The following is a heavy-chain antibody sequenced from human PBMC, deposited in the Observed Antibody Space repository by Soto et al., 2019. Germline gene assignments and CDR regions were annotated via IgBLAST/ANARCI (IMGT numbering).Heavy chain of an antibody. J-gene: IGHJ6*03. V-gene: IGHV3-66*01. CDR2: IYSGGST. Sequence: GGSLRLSCAASGFTVSSNYMSWVRQAPGKGLEWVSVIYSGGSTYYADSVKGRFTISRDNSKNTLYLQMNSLRAEDTAVYYCAREGGGSSSGLGYYYYYYMDVWGKGTTVTV. D-gene: IGHD6-6*01. CDR3: AREGGGSSSGLGYYYYYYMDV. CDR1: GFTVSSNY.